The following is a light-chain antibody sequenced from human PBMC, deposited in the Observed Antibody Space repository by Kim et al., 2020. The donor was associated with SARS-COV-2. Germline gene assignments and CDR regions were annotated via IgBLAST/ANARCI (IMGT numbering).Light chain of an antibody. V-gene: IGKV1-8*01. Sequence: AIQMTQSPSSLSASTGDRVTITCRASQGISSYLAWYQQKPGKAPKLLIYAASTFQSGVPSRFSGSGSGTDFTLTISCLQSEDFATYYCQQYYGYPYTFGQGTKLEI. J-gene: IGKJ2*01. CDR3: QQYYGYPYT. CDR2: AAS. CDR1: QGISSY.